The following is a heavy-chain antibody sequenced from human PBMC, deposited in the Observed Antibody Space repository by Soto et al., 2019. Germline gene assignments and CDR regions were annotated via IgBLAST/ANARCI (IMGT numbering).Heavy chain of an antibody. Sequence: EVQLLESGGGLVQPGGSLRLSCAASGFTFSSYAMSWVRQAPGKGLEWVSGISGSGSSTYYADSVKGRFTISRDNSKNTLYLQMNSLRAEDTAVYYCANSPRDRYYYYYYMDVWGKGTTVTVSS. CDR1: GFTFSSYA. J-gene: IGHJ6*03. CDR2: ISGSGSST. V-gene: IGHV3-23*01. CDR3: ANSPRDRYYYYYYMDV.